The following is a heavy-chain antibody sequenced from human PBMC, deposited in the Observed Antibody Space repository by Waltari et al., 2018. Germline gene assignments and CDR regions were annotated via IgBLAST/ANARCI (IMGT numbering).Heavy chain of an antibody. Sequence: EVQLLQSGTELKKPGTTVRISRQVSGYTFTDYYIHWVPQAPGKGPNWMGRVECEDGETIYTEKCQGRVTITAYTTTDTAYMELSSLRSEDTSVYYCATALGDRSSASRAFDIWGLGTMITVSS. CDR1: GYTFTDYY. CDR3: ATALGDRSSASRAFDI. J-gene: IGHJ3*02. D-gene: IGHD3-10*01. CDR2: VECEDGET. V-gene: IGHV1-69-2*01.